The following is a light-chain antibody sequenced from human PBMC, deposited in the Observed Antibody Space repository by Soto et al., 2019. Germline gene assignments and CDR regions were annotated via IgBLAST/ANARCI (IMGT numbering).Light chain of an antibody. V-gene: IGKV3-20*01. J-gene: IGKJ1*01. CDR3: QQYNSYPWT. CDR2: GAS. Sequence: DIVLTQSPGTLSLSPGERATLSCRASQIISSTYLGWYQQKPGQAPRLLIYGASSRATGIPDRFSGSGSGTDFTLTISSLQPDDFATYYCQQYNSYPWTFGQGTKVEIK. CDR1: QIISSTY.